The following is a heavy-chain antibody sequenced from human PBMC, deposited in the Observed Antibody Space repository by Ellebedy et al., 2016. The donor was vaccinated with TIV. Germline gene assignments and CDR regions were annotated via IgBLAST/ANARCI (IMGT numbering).Heavy chain of an antibody. CDR3: ATDGSYGDYRSPTHAFEI. V-gene: IGHV3-7*01. CDR1: EFTLTNYW. Sequence: GESLKISCTASEFTLTNYWMTWVRQAPGKGLEWVANINEDGTKKHYVDSVKGRFTISRDNAGNSLYLQMNSLGAEDTAVYYCATDGSYGDYRSPTHAFEIWGQGTLVTVSS. CDR2: INEDGTKK. J-gene: IGHJ3*02. D-gene: IGHD4-17*01.